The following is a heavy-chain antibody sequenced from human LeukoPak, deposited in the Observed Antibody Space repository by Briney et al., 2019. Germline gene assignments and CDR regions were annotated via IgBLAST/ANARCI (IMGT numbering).Heavy chain of an antibody. CDR1: GFPFKTYW. CDR3: ARDEGGYFDS. CDR2: IKQDGSDK. Sequence: GGSLRLSCEASGFPFKTYWMSWVRQPPEKGLEWVANIKQDGSDKYYVDSVKGRFTISSDNAKNSLFLQINSLRFEDTAVYYCARDEGGYFDSWGQGTLVTVSS. V-gene: IGHV3-7*01. J-gene: IGHJ4*02.